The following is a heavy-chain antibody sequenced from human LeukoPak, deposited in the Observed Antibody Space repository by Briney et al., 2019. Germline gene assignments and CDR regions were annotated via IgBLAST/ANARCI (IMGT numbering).Heavy chain of an antibody. CDR2: IYPGDSDT. Sequence: GESLKISCKGSGYSFTSYWIGWVRQMPGKGLEWMGIIYPGDSDTRYSPSFQGQVNISADKTISTAYLQWSSLKASDTAMYYCARGRAVVVTNSAFDIWGRGTMVTVSS. CDR1: GYSFTSYW. CDR3: ARGRAVVVTNSAFDI. V-gene: IGHV5-51*01. J-gene: IGHJ3*02. D-gene: IGHD2-21*02.